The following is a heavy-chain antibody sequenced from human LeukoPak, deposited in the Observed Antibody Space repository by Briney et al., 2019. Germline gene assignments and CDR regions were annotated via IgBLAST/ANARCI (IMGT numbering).Heavy chain of an antibody. J-gene: IGHJ4*02. CDR3: ARHRFGELDY. V-gene: IGHV4-59*01. CDR2: IYYSGRT. Sequence: SETLSLTCTVSGGSISSYYWSWIRQPPGKGLEWIGDIYYSGRTNYNPSVKSRVTMSLDTSKNQFSLKLRSVTAADTAVYYCARHRFGELDYWGQGTLVTVSS. D-gene: IGHD3-10*01. CDR1: GGSISSYY.